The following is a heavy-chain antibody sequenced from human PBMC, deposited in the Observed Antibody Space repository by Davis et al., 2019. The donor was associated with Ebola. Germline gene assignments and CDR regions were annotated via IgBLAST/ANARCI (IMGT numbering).Heavy chain of an antibody. CDR3: ATLSWNIDY. D-gene: IGHD1/OR15-1a*01. Sequence: ASVKVSCKASGYTFTSYGISWVRQAPGQGLEWMGWISAYNGNTNYAQKLQGRVTMTTDTSTSTAPLELSRMNSDDTAVYYCATLSWNIDYWGQGTLVTVSS. V-gene: IGHV1-18*01. CDR2: ISAYNGNT. CDR1: GYTFTSYG. J-gene: IGHJ4*02.